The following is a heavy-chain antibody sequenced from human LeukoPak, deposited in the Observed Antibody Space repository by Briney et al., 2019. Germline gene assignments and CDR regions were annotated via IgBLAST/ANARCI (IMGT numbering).Heavy chain of an antibody. D-gene: IGHD1-26*01. J-gene: IGHJ5*02. CDR2: ISCSSSFI. CDR3: ARDKGSGSYPGP. Sequence: PGGSLRLSCAASGFTFSSYAMNWVRQAPGKGLEWVSFISCSSSFIYYADSVKGRFTISRDNAKNSLYLQMNSLRADDTAVYYCARDKGSGSYPGPWGQGTLVTVSS. CDR1: GFTFSSYA. V-gene: IGHV3-21*05.